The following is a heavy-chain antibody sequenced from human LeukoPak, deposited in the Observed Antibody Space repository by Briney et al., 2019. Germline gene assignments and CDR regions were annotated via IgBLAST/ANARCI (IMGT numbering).Heavy chain of an antibody. CDR2: ISAYNGNT. D-gene: IGHD2-2*02. V-gene: IGHV1-18*01. CDR1: GYTFNSYG. J-gene: IGHJ6*02. Sequence: ASVTVSCKASGYTFNSYGISWVRQAPGQGLEWMGWISAYNGNTNYAQKLRGRVTMTTDTSASTGYMELRSLRSDDTAVYYCASRYCSSTSCYMDYYYGMDVWGQGTTVTVSS. CDR3: ASRYCSSTSCYMDYYYGMDV.